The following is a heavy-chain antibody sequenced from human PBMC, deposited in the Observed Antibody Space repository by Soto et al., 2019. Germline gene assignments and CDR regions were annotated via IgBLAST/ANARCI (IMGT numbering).Heavy chain of an antibody. D-gene: IGHD5-12*01. CDR3: ARGRANYYYGMDV. Sequence: SVKVSCRASGGTFSSYAISWVRQAPGQGLEWMGGIIPIFGTANYAQKFQGRVTITADKSTSTAYMELSSLRSEDTAVYYCARGRANYYYGMDVCGQGTTVTVSS. CDR2: IIPIFGTA. J-gene: IGHJ6*02. CDR1: GGTFSSYA. V-gene: IGHV1-69*06.